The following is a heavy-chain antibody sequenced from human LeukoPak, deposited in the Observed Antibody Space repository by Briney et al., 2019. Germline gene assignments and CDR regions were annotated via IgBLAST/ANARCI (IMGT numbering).Heavy chain of an antibody. CDR3: ARSSSWYKKCFDY. V-gene: IGHV1-2*02. Sequence: GAPVKVSCKASEYTFTGYDMHWVRQAPGQGLEWGGWINPNTSGTVYAQKFQDRVTLTRDTSISTAYMELSRLTSDDTAVYYCARSSSWYKKCFDYWGQGTLVTVSS. D-gene: IGHD6-13*01. CDR2: INPNTSGT. J-gene: IGHJ4*02. CDR1: EYTFTGYD.